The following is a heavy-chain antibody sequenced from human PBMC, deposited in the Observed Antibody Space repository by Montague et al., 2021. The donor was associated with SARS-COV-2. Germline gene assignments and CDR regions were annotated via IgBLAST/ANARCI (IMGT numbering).Heavy chain of an antibody. J-gene: IGHJ3*02. V-gene: IGHV3-30-3*01. CDR1: RFTFSTYG. CDR2: ISYDGSNK. CDR3: AGSSSSSLLGAFDI. Sequence: SLRLSCAASRFTFSTYGMHWVRQAPGKGLEWVAVISYDGSNKYYADSVKGRFTISRDNSKNTLYLQMNSLRAEDTAVYYCAGSSSSSLLGAFDIWGQGTMVTVSS. D-gene: IGHD6-6*01.